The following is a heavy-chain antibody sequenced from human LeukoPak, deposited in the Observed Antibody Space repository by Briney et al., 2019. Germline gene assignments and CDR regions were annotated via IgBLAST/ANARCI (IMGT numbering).Heavy chain of an antibody. Sequence: SETPSLTCAVYGGSFSGYYWSWIRQPPGKGLEWIGEINHSGSTNYNPSLKSRVTISVDTSKNQFSLKLSSVTAADTAVYYCAGDRYYYDSSGYYLSYWGQGTLVTVSS. J-gene: IGHJ4*02. CDR3: AGDRYYYDSSGYYLSY. CDR1: GGSFSGYY. V-gene: IGHV4-34*01. CDR2: INHSGST. D-gene: IGHD3-22*01.